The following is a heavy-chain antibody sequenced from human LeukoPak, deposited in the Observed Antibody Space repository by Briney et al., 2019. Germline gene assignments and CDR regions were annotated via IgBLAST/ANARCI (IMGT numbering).Heavy chain of an antibody. J-gene: IGHJ6*02. CDR1: GGTFTSYT. V-gene: IGHV1-69*10. Sequence: GASVKVSCKASGGTFTSYTISWVRQAPGQGLEWMGGIIPILGIANYAHKFQGRVTITADKSTSTAYMELSSLRSEDTAVYYCARDGWSCLRMDVWGQGTTVTVAS. CDR2: IIPILGIA. CDR3: ARDGWSCLRMDV. D-gene: IGHD3-10*01.